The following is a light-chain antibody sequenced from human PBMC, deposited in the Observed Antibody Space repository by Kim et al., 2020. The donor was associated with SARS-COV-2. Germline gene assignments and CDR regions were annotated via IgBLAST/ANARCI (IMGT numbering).Light chain of an antibody. CDR1: QDIGHY. CDR3: QKYDGAPWT. CDR2: DAS. Sequence: ASVGDRVTLTCRASQDIGHYLAWYQQKPGKVPKLLISDASTLRSGVPSRFSGCGSGTDFTLTINSLQPEDVATYYCQKYDGAPWTFGQGTKVDIK. J-gene: IGKJ1*01. V-gene: IGKV1-27*01.